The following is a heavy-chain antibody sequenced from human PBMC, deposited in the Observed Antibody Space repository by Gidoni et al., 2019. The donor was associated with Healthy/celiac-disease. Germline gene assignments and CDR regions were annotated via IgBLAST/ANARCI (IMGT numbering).Heavy chain of an antibody. V-gene: IGHV3-23*01. CDR1: GFTFSRYA. D-gene: IGHD1-1*01. CDR2: ISGSGGST. CDR3: AKGNGAPYYYYGMDV. Sequence: EVQLLESGGGLVQPGGSLRLSCAASGFTFSRYAMSWVRQAPGKGLEWVSAISGSGGSTYYADSVKGRFTISRDNSKNTLYLQMNSLRAEDTAVYYCAKGNGAPYYYYGMDVWGQGTTVTVSS. J-gene: IGHJ6*02.